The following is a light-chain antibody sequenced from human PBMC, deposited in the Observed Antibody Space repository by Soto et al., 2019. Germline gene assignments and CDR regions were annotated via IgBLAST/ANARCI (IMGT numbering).Light chain of an antibody. CDR2: DTS. Sequence: EIVLRQSPGTLSLSPGERATLSCRASQRPSNSHVAWYLLKPGQAPRLLIFDTSSRATGIPDRFSGSVSGTDFTLTISRLEPEDFAVFYCQQYGTSEIIFGQGTRLEIK. V-gene: IGKV3-20*01. J-gene: IGKJ5*01. CDR1: QRPSNSH. CDR3: QQYGTSEII.